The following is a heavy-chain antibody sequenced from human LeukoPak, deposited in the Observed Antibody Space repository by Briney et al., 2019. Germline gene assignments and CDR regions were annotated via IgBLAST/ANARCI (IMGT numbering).Heavy chain of an antibody. CDR3: AKLGGQYDYGDYNDAFDI. CDR1: GFTFSSYD. V-gene: IGHV3-30*02. Sequence: LAGGSLRLSCAASGFTFSSYDIHWVRQAPGKGLEWVAFIRYDGSNKYYADSVKGRFTISRDNSKNTLYLQMNSLRAEDTAVYYCAKLGGQYDYGDYNDAFDIWGQGTMVTVSS. CDR2: IRYDGSNK. D-gene: IGHD4-17*01. J-gene: IGHJ3*02.